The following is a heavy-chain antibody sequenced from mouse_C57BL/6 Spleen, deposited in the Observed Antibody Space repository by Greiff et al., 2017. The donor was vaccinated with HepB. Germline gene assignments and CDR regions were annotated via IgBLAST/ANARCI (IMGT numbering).Heavy chain of an antibody. Sequence: VQLQQSGAELVRPGSSVKLSCKASGYTFTSYWMDWVKQRPGQGLEWIGNIYPSDSETHYNQKFKDKATLTVDKSSSTAYMQLSSLTSEDSAVYYCARYGSSSWYFDVWGTGTTVTVSS. J-gene: IGHJ1*03. D-gene: IGHD1-1*01. CDR3: ARYGSSSWYFDV. V-gene: IGHV1-61*01. CDR1: GYTFTSYW. CDR2: IYPSDSET.